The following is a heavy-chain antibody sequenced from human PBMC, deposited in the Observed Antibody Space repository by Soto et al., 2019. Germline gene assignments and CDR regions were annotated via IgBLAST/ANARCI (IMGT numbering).Heavy chain of an antibody. J-gene: IGHJ3*02. CDR3: ARDRYCSGGSCSTDDAFDI. V-gene: IGHV1-18*01. CDR2: ISAYNGNT. Sequence: ASVKVSCKASGYTFTSYGISWVRQAPGQGLEWMGWISAYNGNTNYAQKLQGRVTMTTDTSTSTAYMELRSLRSDDTAVYYCARDRYCSGGSCSTDDAFDIWGQGTMVTVSS. CDR1: GYTFTSYG. D-gene: IGHD2-15*01.